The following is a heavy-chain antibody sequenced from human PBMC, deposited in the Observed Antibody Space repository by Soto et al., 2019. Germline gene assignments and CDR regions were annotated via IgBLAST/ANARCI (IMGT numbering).Heavy chain of an antibody. D-gene: IGHD6-19*01. CDR2: ISXXGSST. CDR3: XXXGAVTGLQY. CDR1: GFTFSSYW. V-gene: IGHV3-74*02. J-gene: IGHJ4*02. Sequence: EVQLVESGGGSVQPGGSLRLSCEASGFTFSSYWMHWVRQSPGKGLVXVSXISXXGSSTSYGDSVKGRFTVSRDNAKXXXXXXXXXXXXXXXXXXXXXXXGAVTGLQYWGQGTLVSVSS.